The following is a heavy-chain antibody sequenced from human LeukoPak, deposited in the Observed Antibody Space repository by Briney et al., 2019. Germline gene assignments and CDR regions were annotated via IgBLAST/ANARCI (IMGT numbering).Heavy chain of an antibody. J-gene: IGHJ6*03. D-gene: IGHD4-11*01. Sequence: GGSLRLSCAASGFTFSSYSMNWVRQAPGKGLEWVSSISSSSSYIYYADSVKGRFTISRDNAKNSLYLQMNRLRAEETAVYYCARAYSNRYYYYMDVWGKGTTVTVSS. CDR2: ISSSSSYI. CDR1: GFTFSSYS. CDR3: ARAYSNRYYYYMDV. V-gene: IGHV3-21*01.